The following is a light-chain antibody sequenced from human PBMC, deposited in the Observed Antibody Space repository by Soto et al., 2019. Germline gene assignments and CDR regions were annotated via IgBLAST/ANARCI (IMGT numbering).Light chain of an antibody. Sequence: IQMTQSPSSLAGSVGGRVTITCRASQSISSYLNWYQQKPGKAPKLLIYAASSLQSAVPSRFSGSGSGTDFTLPISSLQPDDFATYYCQHSYSTPLSFGQWT. J-gene: IGKJ1*01. CDR3: QHSYSTPLS. CDR2: AAS. CDR1: QSISSY. V-gene: IGKV1-39*01.